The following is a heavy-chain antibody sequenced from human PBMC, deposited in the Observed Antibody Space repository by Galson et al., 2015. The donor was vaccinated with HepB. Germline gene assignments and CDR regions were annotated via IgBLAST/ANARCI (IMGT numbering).Heavy chain of an antibody. CDR3: ATDSADCSSTSCYVENYYYYMDV. Sequence: SVKVSCKASGGTFSSYAISWVRQAPGQGLEWMGRIIPILGIANYAQKFQGRVTITADKSTSTAYMELSSLRSEDTAVYYCATDSADCSSTSCYVENYYYYMDVWGKGTTVTVSS. CDR2: IIPILGIA. CDR1: GGTFSSYA. D-gene: IGHD2-2*01. J-gene: IGHJ6*03. V-gene: IGHV1-69*04.